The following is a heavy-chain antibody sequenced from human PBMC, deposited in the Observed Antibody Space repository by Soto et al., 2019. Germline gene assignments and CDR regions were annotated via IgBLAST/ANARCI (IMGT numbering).Heavy chain of an antibody. J-gene: IGHJ5*02. Sequence: QVQLQESGPGLVKPSQTLSLTCTVSGGSISSGGYYWSWIRQHPGKGLEWIGYIYYSGSTSYNPSLKSRVTISVDTSKKQFSLKLSSVTAADTAVYYCAGDGGYGDYEVGFDPWGQGTLVTVSS. V-gene: IGHV4-31*03. CDR2: IYYSGST. CDR3: AGDGGYGDYEVGFDP. CDR1: GGSISSGGYY. D-gene: IGHD4-17*01.